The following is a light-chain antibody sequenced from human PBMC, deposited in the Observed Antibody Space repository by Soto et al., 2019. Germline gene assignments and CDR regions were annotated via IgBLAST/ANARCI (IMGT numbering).Light chain of an antibody. CDR3: QEYYSTPYT. Sequence: DIVMTQSPDSLAVSLGERATINCRSSQSILYRSTSQNYLCWYHQKPGQPPKLLIYWASTRESGVPDRFSGSGSGTDFTLTISSLQDEDVAVYYCQEYYSTPYTFGQGTKLEI. CDR1: QSILYRSTSQNY. J-gene: IGKJ2*01. V-gene: IGKV4-1*01. CDR2: WAS.